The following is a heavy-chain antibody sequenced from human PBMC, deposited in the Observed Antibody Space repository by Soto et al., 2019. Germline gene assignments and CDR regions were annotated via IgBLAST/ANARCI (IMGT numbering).Heavy chain of an antibody. J-gene: IGHJ4*02. V-gene: IGHV1-2*02. CDR3: ARVDYGTGGYPFPYFDY. CDR1: GYSFTGYY. Sequence: HEHLVQSGAEVKRPGASLKVSCKASGYSFTGYYIHWVRQAPGQGLEWMGWINPDSGATNYAQNFQGRVTLTSDPSISTASMELTSLTSDDTAVYYCARVDYGTGGYPFPYFDYWGQGTLVIVSS. D-gene: IGHD2-8*02. CDR2: INPDSGAT.